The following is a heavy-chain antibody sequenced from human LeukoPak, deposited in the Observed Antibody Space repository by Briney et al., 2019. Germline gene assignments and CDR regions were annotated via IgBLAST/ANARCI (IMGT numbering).Heavy chain of an antibody. CDR2: FYHSGST. CDR1: GYFIRSGFY. Sequence: PSETLSLTCTVSGYFIRSGFYWGWIRQPPGKGLEWIGSFYHSGSTNYNPSLKSRVTMSVDTSKNQFSLKLSSVTAADTAVYYCARTTLLNFDWSPDAFDIWGQGTMVTVSS. CDR3: ARTTLLNFDWSPDAFDI. D-gene: IGHD3-9*01. V-gene: IGHV4-38-2*02. J-gene: IGHJ3*02.